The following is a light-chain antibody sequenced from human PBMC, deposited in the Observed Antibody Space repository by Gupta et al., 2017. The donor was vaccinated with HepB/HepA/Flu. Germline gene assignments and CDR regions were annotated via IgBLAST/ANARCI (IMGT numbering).Light chain of an antibody. CDR1: QSVRRW. CDR2: KAS. Sequence: DIQMTQFPSTLSASVGDRVTITCRASQSVRRWLAWYQQKPGKAPKLLIYKASTLESGVPSRFSGSGSGSEFTLTINNLQPDDFATYYCQQADTFPQTFGQGTHVET. CDR3: QQADTFPQT. V-gene: IGKV1-5*03. J-gene: IGKJ1*01.